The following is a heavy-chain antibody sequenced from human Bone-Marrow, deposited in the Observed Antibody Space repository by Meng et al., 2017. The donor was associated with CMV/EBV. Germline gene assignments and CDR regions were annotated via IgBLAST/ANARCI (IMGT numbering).Heavy chain of an antibody. Sequence: LEVREAGPGLVTPSETLSLTCTVSGGSISSSSYYWGGIRQPPGKGLEWIGSIYYSGSTYYNPSLKSRVTISVDTSKNQFSLKLSSVTAADTAVYYCARGGWFDPWGQGTLVTVSS. CDR3: ARGGWFDP. CDR2: IYYSGST. J-gene: IGHJ5*02. V-gene: IGHV4-39*07. CDR1: GGSISSSSYY.